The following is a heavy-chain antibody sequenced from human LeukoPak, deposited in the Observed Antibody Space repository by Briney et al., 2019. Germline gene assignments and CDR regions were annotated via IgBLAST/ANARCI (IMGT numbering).Heavy chain of an antibody. Sequence: SETLSLTCTVSGGSISSGGYYWSWIRQHPGKGLEWIGYIYYSGSTYYNPSLKSRVTISVDTSKNQFSLKLSSVTAADTAVYYCARLNIITTPGFDYWGQGTLVTVSS. J-gene: IGHJ4*02. CDR1: GGSISSGGYY. CDR2: IYYSGST. V-gene: IGHV4-31*03. D-gene: IGHD3-10*01. CDR3: ARLNIITTPGFDY.